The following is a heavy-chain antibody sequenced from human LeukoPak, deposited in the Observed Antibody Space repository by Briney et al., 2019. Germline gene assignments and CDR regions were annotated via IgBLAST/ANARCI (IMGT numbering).Heavy chain of an antibody. V-gene: IGHV4-39*07. J-gene: IGHJ3*01. CDR3: ARLRFGESLMRSAFDV. CDR1: GGSVSSRSYY. Sequence: SETLSLTCTVSGGSVSSRSYYWGWIRQPPGKGLEWIGFIYYSGTTYYKPSLKSRVTVSVDTSKNQFSLKLTSGTAADTAVYYCARLRFGESLMRSAFDVWGQGTMVTVSS. D-gene: IGHD3-10*01. CDR2: IYYSGTT.